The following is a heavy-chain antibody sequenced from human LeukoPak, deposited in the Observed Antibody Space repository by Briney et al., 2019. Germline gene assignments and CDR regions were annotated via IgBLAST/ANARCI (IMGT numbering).Heavy chain of an antibody. D-gene: IGHD3-22*01. CDR3: AIMHRQYDGSGYWVH. Sequence: GGSLRLSCAASGFTFSSYAMSWVRQAPGKGLEWVSGISTSGDTTSYADSVRGRFTISRDNPRNMLYMQMSSLTDEDTAVYHCAIMHRQYDGSGYWVHWGQGALVTVSS. CDR1: GFTFSSYA. CDR2: ISTSGDTT. V-gene: IGHV3-23*01. J-gene: IGHJ4*02.